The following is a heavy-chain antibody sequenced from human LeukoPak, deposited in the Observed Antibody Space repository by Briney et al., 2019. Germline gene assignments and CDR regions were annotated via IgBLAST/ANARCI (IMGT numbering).Heavy chain of an antibody. Sequence: PGGSLRLSCAASGFTFSSYAMSWVRQAPGKGLEWVSAISGSGGSAYYADSVKGRFTISRDNSKNALYLQMNSLRAEDTAVYYCAKGYWNYFYFDYWGQGTLVTVSS. CDR2: ISGSGGSA. CDR1: GFTFSSYA. J-gene: IGHJ4*02. CDR3: AKGYWNYFYFDY. V-gene: IGHV3-23*01. D-gene: IGHD1-7*01.